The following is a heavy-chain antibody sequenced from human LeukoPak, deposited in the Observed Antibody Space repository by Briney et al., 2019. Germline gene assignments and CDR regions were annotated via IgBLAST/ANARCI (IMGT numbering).Heavy chain of an antibody. D-gene: IGHD5-12*01. CDR2: IIPIFGTA. J-gene: IGHJ3*02. CDR3: ARDQYSGYELKAFDI. CDR1: GYTFTGYY. V-gene: IGHV1-69*05. Sequence: SVKVSCKAPGYTFTGYYMHWVRQAPGQGLEWMGRIIPIFGTANYAQKFQGRVTITTDESTSTAYMELSSLRSEDTAVYYCARDQYSGYELKAFDIWGQGTMVTVSS.